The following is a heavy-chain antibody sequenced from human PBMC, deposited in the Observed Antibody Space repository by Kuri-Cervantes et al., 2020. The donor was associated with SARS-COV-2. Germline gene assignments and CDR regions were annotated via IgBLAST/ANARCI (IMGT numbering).Heavy chain of an antibody. CDR2: ISYDGSKK. V-gene: IGHV3-30-3*01. CDR1: GFTFSSYR. Sequence: GGSLRLSCAASGFTFSSYRMNWVRQAPGKGLEWVAVISYDGSKKDYTASGKGRFTISRDNSQNTLYLQMKSLRTEDTALYYCARDRVGVHDSWGQGTLVTVSS. D-gene: IGHD2-21*01. CDR3: ARDRVGVHDS. J-gene: IGHJ4*02.